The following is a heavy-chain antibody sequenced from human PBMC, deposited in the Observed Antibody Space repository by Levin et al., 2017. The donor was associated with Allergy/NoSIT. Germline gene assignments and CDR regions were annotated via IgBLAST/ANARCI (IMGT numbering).Heavy chain of an antibody. D-gene: IGHD3-3*01. CDR1: GGSISSSSYY. CDR2: IYYSGST. J-gene: IGHJ6*02. V-gene: IGHV4-39*01. Sequence: ESLKISCTVSGGSISSSSYYWGWIRQPPGKGLEWIGSIYYSGSTYYNPSLKSRVTISVDTSKNQFSLKLSSVTAADTAVYYCARILHTYYDFWSKKTVYYYYYGMDVWGQGTTVTVSS. CDR3: ARILHTYYDFWSKKTVYYYYYGMDV.